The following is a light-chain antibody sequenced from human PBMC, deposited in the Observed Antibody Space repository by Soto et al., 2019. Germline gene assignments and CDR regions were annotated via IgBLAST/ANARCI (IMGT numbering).Light chain of an antibody. CDR2: GAS. V-gene: IGKV3-20*01. J-gene: IGKJ2*01. CDR1: QSVNNNY. CDR3: QQYGSSQYT. Sequence: EIVLTQSPGTLSLSPVERATLSCRASQSVNNNYLAWYQQKPVQAPRLLIYGASSRATGIPDRFSGSGSGTEFTLTISRLEPEDFAVYYCQQYGSSQYTFGQGTKLEIK.